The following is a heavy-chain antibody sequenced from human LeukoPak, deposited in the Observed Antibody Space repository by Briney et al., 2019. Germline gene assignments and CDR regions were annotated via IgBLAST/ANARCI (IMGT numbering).Heavy chain of an antibody. Sequence: GGSLRLSCAASGFSFSSYAMHWVRQAPGKGLEYVSAISSNGGSTYYANSVKGRFTISRDNSKNTLYLQMGSLGAEDMAVYYCARVDPYCSGGSCDDYWGQGTLVTVSS. CDR2: ISSNGGST. CDR3: ARVDPYCSGGSCDDY. CDR1: GFSFSSYA. V-gene: IGHV3-64*01. D-gene: IGHD2-15*01. J-gene: IGHJ4*02.